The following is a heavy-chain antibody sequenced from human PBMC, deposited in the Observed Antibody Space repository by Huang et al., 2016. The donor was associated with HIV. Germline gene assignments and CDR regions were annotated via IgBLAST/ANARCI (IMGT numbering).Heavy chain of an antibody. CDR1: GFTFSSYA. J-gene: IGHJ4*02. D-gene: IGHD3-22*01. CDR2: MSGSGGST. Sequence: EVQLLESGGGLVQPGGYLRLSCAASGFTFSSYAMSWVRQVQGNGMEWVSAMSGSGGSTYYADSGKGRFTISRDNSKNTLYLQMNSLRAEDTAVYYCAKGSITMIVVVISFDYWGQGTLVTVSS. V-gene: IGHV3-23*01. CDR3: AKGSITMIVVVISFDY.